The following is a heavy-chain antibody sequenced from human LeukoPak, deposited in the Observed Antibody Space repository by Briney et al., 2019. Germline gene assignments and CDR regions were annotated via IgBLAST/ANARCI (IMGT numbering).Heavy chain of an antibody. CDR2: IYYSGST. CDR1: GGSISSSSYY. Sequence: PSGTLSLTCTVSGGSISSSSYYWGWIRQPPGKGLEWIGSIYYSGSTYYNPSLKSRVTISVDTSKNQFSLKLSSVTAADTAVYYCAREYYYGSGSYLYAFDIWGQGTMVTVSS. CDR3: AREYYYGSGSYLYAFDI. V-gene: IGHV4-39*02. D-gene: IGHD3-10*01. J-gene: IGHJ3*02.